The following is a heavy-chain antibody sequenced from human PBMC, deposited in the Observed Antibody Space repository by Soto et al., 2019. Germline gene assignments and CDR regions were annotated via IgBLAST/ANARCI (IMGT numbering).Heavy chain of an antibody. D-gene: IGHD3-3*01. CDR3: AKGPYDFWSGSNMDV. V-gene: IGHV3-9*01. J-gene: IGHJ6*03. Sequence: GGSLRLSCAASGFTFDDYAMHWVRQAPGKGLEWVSGISWNSGSIGYADSVKGRFTISRDNAKNSLYLQMNSLRAEDTALYYCAKGPYDFWSGSNMDVWGKGTTVTVSS. CDR2: ISWNSGSI. CDR1: GFTFDDYA.